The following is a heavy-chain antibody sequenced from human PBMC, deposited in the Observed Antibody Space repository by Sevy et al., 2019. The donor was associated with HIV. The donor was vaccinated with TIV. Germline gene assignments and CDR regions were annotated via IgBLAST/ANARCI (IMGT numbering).Heavy chain of an antibody. D-gene: IGHD2-15*01. V-gene: IGHV3-30*04. J-gene: IGHJ4*02. CDR3: VRETGGSGSAGYFGD. CDR1: GFTFSNYV. CDR2: ISLHGTNK. Sequence: GGSLRLSCAASGFTFSNYVMHWVRQAPGKGLEWVALISLHGTNKDYRDSVKDRFTISRDDAKNTVYVEMTSLTVEDTALYYCVRETGGSGSAGYFGDWGQGTLVTVSS.